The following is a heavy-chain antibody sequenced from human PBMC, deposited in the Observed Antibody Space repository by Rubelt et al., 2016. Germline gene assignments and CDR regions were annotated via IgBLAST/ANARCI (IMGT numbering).Heavy chain of an antibody. V-gene: IGHV1-3*01. Sequence: QVQLVQSGAEVKKPGASVKVSCKASGYTFSNYGISWVRQAPGQRLEWMGWINAGNGNTQYSQNFQGRVTITRDTSGSTVYMELSSLRSEDTAVYYCARDWVGTTDFDYWGQGTLVTVSS. CDR2: INAGNGNT. J-gene: IGHJ4*02. CDR1: GYTFSNYG. CDR3: ARDWVGTTDFDY. D-gene: IGHD1-1*01.